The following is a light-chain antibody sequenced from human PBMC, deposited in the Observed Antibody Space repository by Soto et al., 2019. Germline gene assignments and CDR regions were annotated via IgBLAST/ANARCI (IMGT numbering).Light chain of an antibody. V-gene: IGKV3-15*01. CDR1: QSVSSN. J-gene: IGKJ4*01. Sequence: EIVMTHSPATLSVSPWEIATLSCRASQSVSSNLVWYQHKAGQTPRLLIYDTSTRATGVPTRFSGSRSGAEFTLTINSLQSEDFAVYYCQPYNNWPLTFGGGTKVDIK. CDR2: DTS. CDR3: QPYNNWPLT.